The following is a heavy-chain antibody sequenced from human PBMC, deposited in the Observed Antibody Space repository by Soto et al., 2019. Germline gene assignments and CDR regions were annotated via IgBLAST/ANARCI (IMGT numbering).Heavy chain of an antibody. V-gene: IGHV3-21*01. CDR2: ISSSSSYI. CDR1: GFTFSSYS. Sequence: GGSLRLSCAASGFTFSSYSMNWVRQAPGKGLEWVSSISSSSSYIYYADSVKGRFTISRDNAKNSLYLQMNSLRAEDTAVYYCARSPKSSSSSYYYYYMDVWGKGTTVTVSS. D-gene: IGHD6-6*01. CDR3: ARSPKSSSSSYYYYYMDV. J-gene: IGHJ6*03.